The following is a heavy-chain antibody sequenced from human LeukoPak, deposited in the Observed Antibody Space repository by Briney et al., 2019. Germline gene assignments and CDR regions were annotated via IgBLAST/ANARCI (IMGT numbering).Heavy chain of an antibody. CDR3: AKWGDYDILTGYYDPDY. J-gene: IGHJ4*02. D-gene: IGHD3-9*01. V-gene: IGHV3-23*01. CDR1: GFTFSSYA. Sequence: GGSLRLSCAASGFTFSSYAMSWVRQAPGKGLEWVSAISGSGGSTYYADSVKGRFTISRDNSKNTLYLQMNSLRAEDTAVYYCAKWGDYDILTGYYDPDYWGQGTLVTVSS. CDR2: ISGSGGST.